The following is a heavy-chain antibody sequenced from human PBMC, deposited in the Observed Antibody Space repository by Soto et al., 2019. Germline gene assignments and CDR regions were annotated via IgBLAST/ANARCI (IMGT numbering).Heavy chain of an antibody. J-gene: IGHJ4*02. V-gene: IGHV3-7*01. D-gene: IGHD2-2*01. CDR3: ADSCRGTNCYSFY. Sequence: EVQWVESGGGLVQPGGSLRLSCEASRLTFSNHWMSWVRQAPGKGLEWVANINQDGTQRSYVDSVKGRFIISRDNARKSLYLQMNGLRAEDTAMYYCADSCRGTNCYSFYWGQGILVTVSS. CDR1: RLTFSNHW. CDR2: INQDGTQR.